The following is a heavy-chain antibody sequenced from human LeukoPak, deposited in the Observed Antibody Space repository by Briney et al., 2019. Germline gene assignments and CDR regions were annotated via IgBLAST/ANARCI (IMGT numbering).Heavy chain of an antibody. Sequence: GGSLRLSCAASGFTFSSYSMDWVRQAPGKGLEWVSYISSSSSTIYYADSVKGRFTISRDNAKNSLYLQMNSLRAEDTAVYYCARNSLVGESDFDYWGQGTLVTVSS. D-gene: IGHD2-8*02. J-gene: IGHJ4*02. CDR2: ISSSSSTI. CDR1: GFTFSSYS. CDR3: ARNSLVGESDFDY. V-gene: IGHV3-48*04.